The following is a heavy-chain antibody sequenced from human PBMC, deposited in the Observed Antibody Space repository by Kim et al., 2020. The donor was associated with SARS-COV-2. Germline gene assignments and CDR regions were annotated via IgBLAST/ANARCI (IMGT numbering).Heavy chain of an antibody. V-gene: IGHV4-61*07. CDR3: ARRYSRYYFDY. D-gene: IGHD2-15*01. CDR2: T. Sequence: TNYNPSLKSRVTISVDTSKNQFSLKLSSVTAADTAVYYCARRYSRYYFDYWGQGTLVTVSS. J-gene: IGHJ4*02.